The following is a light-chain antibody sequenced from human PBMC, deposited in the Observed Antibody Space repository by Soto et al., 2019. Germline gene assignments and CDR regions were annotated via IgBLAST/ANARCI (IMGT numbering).Light chain of an antibody. J-gene: IGKJ2*01. Sequence: AIQMTQSPSSLSASVGDRVTITCRASQDIRNELGWYQQKSGTAPKLLIYGASNLQSGVPSRFSGSGSGTDFTLTISSLQPEDFATYYCLHDYNYPRTFGQGTNLEI. CDR2: GAS. V-gene: IGKV1-6*01. CDR3: LHDYNYPRT. CDR1: QDIRNE.